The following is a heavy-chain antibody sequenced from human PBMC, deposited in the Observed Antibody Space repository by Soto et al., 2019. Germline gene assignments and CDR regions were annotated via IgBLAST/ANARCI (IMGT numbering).Heavy chain of an antibody. J-gene: IGHJ4*01. CDR1: GFIFNSYS. V-gene: IGHV3-21*01. CDR3: VRNSSRFDY. CDR2: ITSDTTYI. D-gene: IGHD4-4*01. Sequence: EVQLVETGGGLVKPGGSLSVSCAASGFIFNSYSMAWVRQAPGRGLEWVSSITSDTTYIFYADSVKGRFTISRDTAKNSLYLQMSSLRAEDTAVYYCVRNSSRFDYWGHGVLVTVSS.